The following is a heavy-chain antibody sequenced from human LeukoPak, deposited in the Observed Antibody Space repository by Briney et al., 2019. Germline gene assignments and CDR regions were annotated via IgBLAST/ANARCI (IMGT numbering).Heavy chain of an antibody. CDR1: GSTFSHYW. Sequence: GGSLRLSCAASGSTFSHYWMHWVRQAPGKGLVWVSRINPDGSRTDYADSVAGRFTISRDNAKNMLYLQMNSLRAEDTALYYCVKDRPNWATDYWGQGTLVTVSS. CDR3: VKDRPNWATDY. V-gene: IGHV3-74*01. CDR2: INPDGSRT. D-gene: IGHD7-27*01. J-gene: IGHJ4*02.